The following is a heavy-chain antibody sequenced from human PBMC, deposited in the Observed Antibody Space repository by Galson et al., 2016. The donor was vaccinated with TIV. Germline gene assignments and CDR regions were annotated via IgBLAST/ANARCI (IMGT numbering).Heavy chain of an antibody. D-gene: IGHD2-21*01. V-gene: IGHV2-5*02. CDR3: AHRRPLTYYFDF. J-gene: IGHJ4*02. CDR1: GFSLSSNGVG. CDR2: IYWDDEK. Sequence: PALVKPPQTVTLTCTFSGFSLSSNGVGVGWIRQPPGKALEWLALIYWDDEKRYNPSLESRISIIKDTSKNKVVLTLTNVDPVDTATYYCAHRRPLTYYFDFWGQGALVTVSS.